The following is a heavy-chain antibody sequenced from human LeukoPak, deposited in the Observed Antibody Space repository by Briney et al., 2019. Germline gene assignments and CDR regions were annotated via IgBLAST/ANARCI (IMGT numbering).Heavy chain of an antibody. CDR2: ISGSGGTT. J-gene: IGHJ4*02. CDR1: GFTFSSYA. CDR3: AKDAGNEQYGDYPFDY. D-gene: IGHD4-17*01. Sequence: GGSLRLSCAASGFTFSSYAMSWVRQAPGKGLEWVSAISGSGGTTYYADSVKGRFTISRDNTKNTLYLQMNSLRAEDTAVYYCAKDAGNEQYGDYPFDYWGQATLVTVSS. V-gene: IGHV3-23*01.